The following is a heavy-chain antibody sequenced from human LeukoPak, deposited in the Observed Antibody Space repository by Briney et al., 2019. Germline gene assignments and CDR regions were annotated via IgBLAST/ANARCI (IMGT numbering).Heavy chain of an antibody. Sequence: SETLSLTCTVSGGSISSYYWSWIRQPPGKGLEWIGYIYYSGSTNYNPSLKSRVTISVDTSKNQFSLKLSSVTAADTAVYYCARDRGYSYGIFDYWGQGTLVTVSS. CDR3: ARDRGYSYGIFDY. CDR1: GGSISSYY. CDR2: IYYSGST. J-gene: IGHJ4*02. V-gene: IGHV4-59*01. D-gene: IGHD5-18*01.